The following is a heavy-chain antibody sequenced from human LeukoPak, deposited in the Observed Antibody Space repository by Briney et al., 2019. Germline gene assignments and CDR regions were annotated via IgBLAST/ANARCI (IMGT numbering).Heavy chain of an antibody. V-gene: IGHV4-38-2*01. CDR2: IYHSGST. D-gene: IGHD6-6*01. CDR1: GYSIGSGYY. J-gene: IGHJ4*02. Sequence: PSETPSLTCAVSGYSIGSGYYWAWIRQPPGKGLEWIGSIYHSGSTYYNPSLKSRVTISVDRSRNQFSLKMTSVTAADTAVFYCARDKYTTSSGASSEFDYWGQGTLVIVSS. CDR3: ARDKYTTSSGASSEFDY.